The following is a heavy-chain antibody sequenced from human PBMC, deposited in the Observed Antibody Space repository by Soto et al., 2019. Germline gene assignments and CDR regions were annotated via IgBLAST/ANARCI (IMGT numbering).Heavy chain of an antibody. J-gene: IGHJ5*02. V-gene: IGHV3-7*01. CDR3: ARQIRGLTPNWFDP. CDR2: INQDGGEK. Sequence: EMQLVESGGGLVQPGGSLRLSCGVSGFTFGSFWMDWVRQAPGKGLEWVANINQDGGEKYYLESVKGRFTISRDNPMNSLYLQMDSLRVEDTAVDVCARQIRGLTPNWFDPWGQGTLVSVSS. CDR1: GFTFGSFW.